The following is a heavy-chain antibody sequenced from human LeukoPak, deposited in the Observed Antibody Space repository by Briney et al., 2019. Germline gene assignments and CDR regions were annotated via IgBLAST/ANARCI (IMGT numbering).Heavy chain of an antibody. CDR3: ARDNTYMFDY. Sequence: GGSLRLSCAASGFTFSSYWMHWVRQAPGKGPVWVAHINTDGRTTTYADSVKGRFTVARDNAKNTLYLEMNRLRAEDTAVYYCARDNTYMFDYWGQGTQVTVSS. D-gene: IGHD2-2*02. CDR2: INTDGRTT. V-gene: IGHV3-74*01. J-gene: IGHJ4*02. CDR1: GFTFSSYW.